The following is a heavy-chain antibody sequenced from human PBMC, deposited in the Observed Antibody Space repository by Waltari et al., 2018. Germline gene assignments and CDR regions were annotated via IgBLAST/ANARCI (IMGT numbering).Heavy chain of an antibody. J-gene: IGHJ4*02. CDR2: IIPILGIA. CDR3: ARASEDIAARPDYDY. CDR1: GGTFSSYA. Sequence: QVQLVQSGAEVKKPGSSVKVSCKASGGTFSSYAISWVRQAPGQGLEWMGGIIPILGIANYARKFQGRVTITADKSTSTAYMELSSLRSEDTAVYYCARASEDIAARPDYDYWGQGTLVTVSS. D-gene: IGHD6-6*01. V-gene: IGHV1-69*10.